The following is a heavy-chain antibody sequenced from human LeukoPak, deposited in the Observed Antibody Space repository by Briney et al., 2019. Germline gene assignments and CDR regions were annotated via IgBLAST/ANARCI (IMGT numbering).Heavy chain of an antibody. CDR1: GFTFSDYY. D-gene: IGHD5-24*01. CDR2: ISSSGSTI. J-gene: IGHJ4*02. CDR3: ARHVRDGYNQGYYFDY. V-gene: IGHV3-11*01. Sequence: PGGSLRLSCAASGFTFSDYYMSWIRQAPGKGLEWVSYISSSGSTIYYADSVKGRFTISRDNAKNSLYLQMNGLRAEDTAVYYCARHVRDGYNQGYYFDYWGQGTLVTVSS.